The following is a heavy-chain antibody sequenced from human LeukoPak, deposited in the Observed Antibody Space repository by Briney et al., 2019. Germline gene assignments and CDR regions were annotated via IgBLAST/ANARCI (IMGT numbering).Heavy chain of an antibody. J-gene: IGHJ6*03. V-gene: IGHV5-51*01. Sequence: GESLKISCKGSGYSFTSYWIGWVRQMPGKGLGWMGITYPGDSDTRYSPSFQGQVTISADKSISTAYLQWSSLKASDTAMYYCARHQGDYAYYYYYMDVWGKGTTVTVSS. CDR1: GYSFTSYW. CDR3: ARHQGDYAYYYYYMDV. CDR2: TYPGDSDT. D-gene: IGHD4-17*01.